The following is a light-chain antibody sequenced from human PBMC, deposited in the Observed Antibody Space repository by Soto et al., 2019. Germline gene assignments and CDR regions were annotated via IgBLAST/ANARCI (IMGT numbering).Light chain of an antibody. CDR2: EVS. J-gene: IGLJ3*02. V-gene: IGLV2-14*01. Sequence: QSALTQPASVSGSPGQSITISCTGTSSDVGGYNYVSWYQHHPGKVPKLIIYEVSSRPSGVSNRFSGSKSGNTASLSISGLQAEDEADYYCSSYTTSYTQVFGGGTKVTVL. CDR3: SSYTTSYTQV. CDR1: SSDVGGYNY.